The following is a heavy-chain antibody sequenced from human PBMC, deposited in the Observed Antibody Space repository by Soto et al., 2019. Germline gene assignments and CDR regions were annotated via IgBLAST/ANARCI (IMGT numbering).Heavy chain of an antibody. J-gene: IGHJ5*02. CDR3: ARDQFWFDP. CDR1: LCTHPSRA. CDR2: ISAYNGNT. Sequence: VHDSFLSCLCTHPSRASSWIRRAPGQGLEWMGWISAYNGNTNYAQKLQGRVTMTTDTSTSTAYMELRSLRSDDTAVYYCARDQFWFDPWGQGTLVTVSS. V-gene: IGHV1-18*01.